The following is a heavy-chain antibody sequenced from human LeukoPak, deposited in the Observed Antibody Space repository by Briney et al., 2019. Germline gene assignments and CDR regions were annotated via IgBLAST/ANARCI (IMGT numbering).Heavy chain of an antibody. J-gene: IGHJ6*03. CDR1: GGSISSSSYY. CDR3: ARGLEMATINSYYMDV. CDR2: IYYTGST. Sequence: SETLSLTCSVSGGSISSSSYYWGWIRQPPGKGLEWIGSIYYTGSTYYNPSLKSRVTISVDTSRNQFSLNLSSVTAADTAVYYCARGLEMATINSYYMDVWGKGTTVTVSS. V-gene: IGHV4-39*07. D-gene: IGHD5-24*01.